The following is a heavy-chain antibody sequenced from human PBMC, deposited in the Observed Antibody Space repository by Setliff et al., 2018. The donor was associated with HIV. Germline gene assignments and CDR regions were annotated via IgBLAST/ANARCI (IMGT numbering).Heavy chain of an antibody. CDR1: GYTFNSYD. J-gene: IGHJ6*02. Sequence: ASVKVSCKASGYTFNSYDINWVRQAPGQGLEWMGWINTNTGKPTYAQGFKGRFVFSLDTAVTTAYLQISGLKAEDTAIYYCARERVAGTPAYYYYGMDVWGQGTTVTVSS. D-gene: IGHD6-19*01. CDR2: INTNTGKP. V-gene: IGHV7-4-1*02. CDR3: ARERVAGTPAYYYYGMDV.